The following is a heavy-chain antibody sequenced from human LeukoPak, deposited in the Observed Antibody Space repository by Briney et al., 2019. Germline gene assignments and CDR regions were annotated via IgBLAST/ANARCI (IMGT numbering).Heavy chain of an antibody. D-gene: IGHD4-17*01. J-gene: IGHJ6*02. Sequence: GGSLRLSCAASGFTFSDYYMSWIRQAPGKGLVWVSYISSSGSTIYYADSVEGRFTISRDNAKSSLYLQMNSLRAEDTAVYYCARMVNYGGNSYYYYGMDVWGQGTTVTVSS. V-gene: IGHV3-11*01. CDR1: GFTFSDYY. CDR2: ISSSGSTI. CDR3: ARMVNYGGNSYYYYGMDV.